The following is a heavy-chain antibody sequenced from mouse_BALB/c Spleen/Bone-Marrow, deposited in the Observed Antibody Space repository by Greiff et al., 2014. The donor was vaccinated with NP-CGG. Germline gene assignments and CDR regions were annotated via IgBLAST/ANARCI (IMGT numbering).Heavy chain of an antibody. J-gene: IGHJ3*01. V-gene: IGHV1-7*01. CDR1: GYTFTNYW. CDR2: IYPSTGYT. CDR3: ARGYQRILAY. Sequence: VQLQQSGAELAKPGASVKMSCKASGYTFTNYWMHWVKQRPGQGLEWIGCIYPSTGYTEYNQKFKDKATLTADKSSSTAYMQLSSLTSEDSAVYYCARGYQRILAYWGQGTLVIVSA.